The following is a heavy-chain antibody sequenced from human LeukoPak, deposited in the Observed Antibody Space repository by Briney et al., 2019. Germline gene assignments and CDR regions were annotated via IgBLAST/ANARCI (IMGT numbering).Heavy chain of an antibody. Sequence: ASVKVSCKASGYTFTSYGISWVRQAPGQGLEWMGWISAYNGNTNYAQKFQGRVTMTRDMSTSTVYMELSSLRSEDTAVYYCARGAYCSGSCYYYYYYMDVWGKGTTVTVSS. D-gene: IGHD2-15*01. CDR1: GYTFTSYG. CDR3: ARGAYCSGSCYYYYYYMDV. J-gene: IGHJ6*03. CDR2: ISAYNGNT. V-gene: IGHV1-18*01.